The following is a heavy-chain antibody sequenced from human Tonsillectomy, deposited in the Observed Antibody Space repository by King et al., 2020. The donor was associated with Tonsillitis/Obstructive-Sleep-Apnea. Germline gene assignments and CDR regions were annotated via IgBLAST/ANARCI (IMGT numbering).Heavy chain of an antibody. Sequence: VQLVESWGGVVQPGRSLRLSCAASGFTFSSYAMHWVRQAPGKGLEWVAVISYDGSNKYYADSGKGRFTISRDNSKNTLYLQMNSLSAEATAVYYCARAIEASPDAFDIWGQGTMVTVSS. CDR3: ARAIEASPDAFDI. V-gene: IGHV3-30*01. CDR2: ISYDGSNK. D-gene: IGHD2-21*01. CDR1: GFTFSSYA. J-gene: IGHJ3*02.